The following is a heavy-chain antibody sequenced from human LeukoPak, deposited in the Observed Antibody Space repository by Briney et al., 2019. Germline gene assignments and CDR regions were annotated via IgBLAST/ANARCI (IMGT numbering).Heavy chain of an antibody. J-gene: IGHJ4*02. D-gene: IGHD2-2*02. CDR3: ASQCSSTSCYTGDVAYYFDY. CDR2: VYYSGST. CDR1: GGSISSGDYY. Sequence: SQTLSLTCTVSGGSISSGDYYWSWIRQPPGKGLEWIGDVYYSGSTYYNPSLKSRVTISVDTSKNQFSLKLSSVTAADTAVYYCASQCSSTSCYTGDVAYYFDYWGQGTLVTVSS. V-gene: IGHV4-30-4*08.